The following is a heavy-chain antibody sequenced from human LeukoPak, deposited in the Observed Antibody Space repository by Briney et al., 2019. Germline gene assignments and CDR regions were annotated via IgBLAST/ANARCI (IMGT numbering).Heavy chain of an antibody. Sequence: PSETLSLTCTVSGGSISGYYWSWIRQPPGKGLEWIGYIYYSGSTNYNPSLKSRVTISVDTSKNQFSLKLSSVTAADTAVYYCARAPGYYYGSGSYRIWFDPWGQGTLVTVSS. CDR1: GGSISGYY. V-gene: IGHV4-59*08. CDR3: ARAPGYYYGSGSYRIWFDP. D-gene: IGHD3-10*01. J-gene: IGHJ5*02. CDR2: IYYSGST.